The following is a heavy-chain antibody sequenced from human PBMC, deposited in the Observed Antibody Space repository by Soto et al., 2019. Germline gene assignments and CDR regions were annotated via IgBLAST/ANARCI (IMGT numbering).Heavy chain of an antibody. CDR1: GYTFTSFG. J-gene: IGHJ5*02. Sequence: WASVKVSCKASGYTFTSFGITWVRQAPGQDLEWMGWISAYNGDTNYAPRLQGRVTMTTDTSTTTVYMELKNLKSDDTAVYYCARDQEYSTSGLYWFDLWGQGTLVTVSS. CDR2: ISAYNGDT. V-gene: IGHV1-18*04. CDR3: ARDQEYSTSGLYWFDL. D-gene: IGHD6-6*01.